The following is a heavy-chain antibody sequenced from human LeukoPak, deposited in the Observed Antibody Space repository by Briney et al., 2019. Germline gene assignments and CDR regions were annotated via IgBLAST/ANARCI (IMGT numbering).Heavy chain of an antibody. CDR1: GFIFSSYV. Sequence: GGSLRLSCEASGFIFSSYVMAWVRQAPEKGLEWVAGITSSSDITDYADSVKGRFTISRDNSKNTLYLQMNSLMAVDTSIYYCAKKIPGTYPFDYWGRGTLVAVSS. J-gene: IGHJ4*02. CDR2: ITSSSDIT. V-gene: IGHV3-23*01. CDR3: AKKIPGTYPFDY. D-gene: IGHD1-26*01.